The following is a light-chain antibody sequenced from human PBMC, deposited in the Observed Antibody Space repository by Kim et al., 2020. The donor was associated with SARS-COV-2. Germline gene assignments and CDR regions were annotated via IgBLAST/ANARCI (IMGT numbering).Light chain of an antibody. Sequence: DIQMTQSPSSLSASVGDRVTITCRASQSIGDYLNWYQQKPGKAPELLIYAASNLHSGVPSRFSGSGSGTDFTLTITTLQPADSATYYCQETYRAPLTFGQGTRVDIK. V-gene: IGKV1-39*01. CDR1: QSIGDY. CDR2: AAS. J-gene: IGKJ1*01. CDR3: QETYRAPLT.